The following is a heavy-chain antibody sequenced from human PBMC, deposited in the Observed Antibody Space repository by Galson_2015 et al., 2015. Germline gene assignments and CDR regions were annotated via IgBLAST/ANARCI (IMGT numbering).Heavy chain of an antibody. V-gene: IGHV4-31*03. CDR1: GGSISSGGYY. Sequence: LSLTCTVSGGSISSGGYYWSWIRQHPGKGLEWIGYIYYSGSTYYNPSLKSRVTISVDTSKNQFSLKLSSVTAADTAVYYCARAGCSSTSCYAYYYYYGMDVWGQGTTVTVSS. J-gene: IGHJ6*02. CDR3: ARAGCSSTSCYAYYYYYGMDV. D-gene: IGHD2-2*01. CDR2: IYYSGST.